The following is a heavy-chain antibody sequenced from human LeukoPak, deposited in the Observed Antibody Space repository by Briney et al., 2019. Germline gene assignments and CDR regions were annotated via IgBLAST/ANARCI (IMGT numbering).Heavy chain of an antibody. Sequence: GGSLRLSCAASGFTVSNNYMNWVRQAPGKGLEWVSVIYSGGSTYYADSVQGRFTISRDNSKNTLYLQMNSLRAEDTAVYYCARGQRAAAGSDSWGQGTLVTVSS. J-gene: IGHJ4*02. CDR2: IYSGGST. CDR3: ARGQRAAAGSDS. D-gene: IGHD6-13*01. V-gene: IGHV3-53*01. CDR1: GFTVSNNY.